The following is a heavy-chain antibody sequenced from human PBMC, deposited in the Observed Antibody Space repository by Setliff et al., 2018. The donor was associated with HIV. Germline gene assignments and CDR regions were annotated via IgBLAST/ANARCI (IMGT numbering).Heavy chain of an antibody. J-gene: IGHJ4*02. CDR2: ISGGGDRT. V-gene: IGHV3-23*01. CDR1: GFTLSSYA. Sequence: LRLSCAASGFTLSSYAMTWVRQAPGKGLEWVSAISGGGDRTYHADSVRGRFTISRDNSKNSLYLEMNSLTVEDTALYYCARDWPSSTAAGDCWGQGTLVTVSS. D-gene: IGHD6-6*01. CDR3: ARDWPSSTAAGDC.